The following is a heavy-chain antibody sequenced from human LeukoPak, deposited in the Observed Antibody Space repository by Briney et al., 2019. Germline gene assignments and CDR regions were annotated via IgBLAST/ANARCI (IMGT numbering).Heavy chain of an antibody. CDR1: EFSFSRSW. Sequence: GGSLRLSCAASEFSFSRSWMNWVRQAPGKGLEWVANIKQDGSAKHYVDSVEGRFTISRDNAKNSLYLQMNSLRAEDTAVYYCARVGRPMVRAHLDPWGQGTLVTVSS. V-gene: IGHV3-7*05. J-gene: IGHJ5*02. CDR3: ARVGRPMVRAHLDP. CDR2: IKQDGSAK. D-gene: IGHD3-10*01.